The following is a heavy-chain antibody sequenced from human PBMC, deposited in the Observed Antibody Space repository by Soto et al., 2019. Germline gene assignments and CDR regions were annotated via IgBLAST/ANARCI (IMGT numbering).Heavy chain of an antibody. D-gene: IGHD5-18*01. CDR3: ASTTAMARGYFDY. V-gene: IGHV4-4*07. CDR1: GGSISSYY. J-gene: IGHJ4*02. CDR2: IYTSGST. Sequence: QVQLQESGPGLVKPSETLSLTCTVSGGSISSYYWSWIRQPAGKGLEWIGRIYTSGSTNYNPSLKGRVTMSVDTSKNQYSLKLSSVTAADTAVYYCASTTAMARGYFDYWGQETLVTVSS.